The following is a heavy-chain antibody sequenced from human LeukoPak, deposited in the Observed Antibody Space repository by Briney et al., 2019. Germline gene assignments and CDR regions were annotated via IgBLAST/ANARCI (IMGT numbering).Heavy chain of an antibody. D-gene: IGHD1-14*01. J-gene: IGHJ3*02. V-gene: IGHV4-61*02. CDR3: AREYTSLDDAFDI. CDR1: GGSISSGSYY. Sequence: SQTLSLTCTVSGGSISSGSYYWSWIRQPAGKGLEWIGRIYTSGSTNYNPSLKSRVTMSVDTSKNQFSLKLTSVTAADTAVYYCAREYTSLDDAFDIWGQGTMVTVSS. CDR2: IYTSGST.